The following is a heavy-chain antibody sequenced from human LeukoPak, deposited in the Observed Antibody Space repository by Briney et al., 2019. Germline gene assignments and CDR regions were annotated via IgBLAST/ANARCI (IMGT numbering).Heavy chain of an antibody. CDR1: GYTFTGYY. Sequence: ASVKVSCKASGYTFTGYYIHWVRQAPGQGLEWMGWINPNSGGTNYAQKFQGRVTMTRDTSINTAYIELSRLRSDDTAVYYCARQGALVKGIDYWGQGTLVTVSS. V-gene: IGHV1-2*02. CDR2: INPNSGGT. D-gene: IGHD6-13*01. J-gene: IGHJ4*02. CDR3: ARQGALVKGIDY.